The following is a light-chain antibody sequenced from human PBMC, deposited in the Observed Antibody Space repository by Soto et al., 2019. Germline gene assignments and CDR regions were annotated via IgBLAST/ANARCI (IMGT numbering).Light chain of an antibody. CDR1: QSVSNNY. J-gene: IGKJ1*01. CDR2: GAS. Sequence: EIVLTQSPGTLSLSPGERATLSCRASQSVSNNYLAWYQQKPGQAPRLLIYGASNRATGIPDRFSGSGSGTDFTLTIRRLEPEDFAVYYCQQYNNWPPWTFGQGTTGDIK. CDR3: QQYNNWPPWT. V-gene: IGKV3-20*01.